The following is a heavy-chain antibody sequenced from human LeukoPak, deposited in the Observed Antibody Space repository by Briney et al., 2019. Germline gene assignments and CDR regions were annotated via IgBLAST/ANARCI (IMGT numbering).Heavy chain of an antibody. CDR1: GFTFDDYG. Sequence: TGGSLRLSCAASGFTFDDYGMSWVRQAPGKGLEWVSGINWNGGSTGYADSVKGRFTISRDSAKNSLYLQMNSLRAEDTALYYCARAGDDYVWGSYRPIDYWGQGTLVTVSS. V-gene: IGHV3-20*04. CDR3: ARAGDDYVWGSYRPIDY. CDR2: INWNGGST. J-gene: IGHJ4*02. D-gene: IGHD3-16*02.